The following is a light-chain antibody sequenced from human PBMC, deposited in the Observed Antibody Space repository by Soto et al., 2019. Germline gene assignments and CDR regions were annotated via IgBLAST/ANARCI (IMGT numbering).Light chain of an antibody. V-gene: IGLV2-14*01. CDR2: EVS. J-gene: IGLJ2*01. Sequence: QSALTQPASVSGSPGQSITISCTGTSSDVGGYNYVSWYQQHPGKAPKLMIYEVSNRPSGVSNRFSGSKSGHTASLTISGLQAEDEADYYGSAYTSSSTRVVFGGRTKLTVL. CDR1: SSDVGGYNY. CDR3: SAYTSSSTRVV.